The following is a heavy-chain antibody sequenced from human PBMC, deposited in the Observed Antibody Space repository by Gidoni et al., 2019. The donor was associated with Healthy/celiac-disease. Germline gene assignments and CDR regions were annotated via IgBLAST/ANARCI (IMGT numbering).Heavy chain of an antibody. Sequence: EVQLVESGGGLVKPGGSLRLSCAASGFPFSSYSMNWVRQAPGKGLEWVSSISSSSSYIYYADSVKGRFTISRDNAKNSLYLQMNSLRAEDTAVYYCARAVEMATIDYWGQGTLVTVSS. CDR1: GFPFSSYS. V-gene: IGHV3-21*01. D-gene: IGHD5-12*01. J-gene: IGHJ4*02. CDR2: ISSSSSYI. CDR3: ARAVEMATIDY.